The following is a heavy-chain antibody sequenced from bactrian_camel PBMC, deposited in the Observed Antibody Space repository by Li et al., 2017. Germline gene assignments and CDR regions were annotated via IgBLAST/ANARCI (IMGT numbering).Heavy chain of an antibody. V-gene: IGHV3S6*01. J-gene: IGHJ4*01. CDR2: ITRIHGGT. Sequence: HVQLVESGGGLVQPGGSLRLSCAASGFTLSSYWMYWVRQAPGKEREGVASITRIHGGTAYADSVKGRFIISRDHTKNTWYLQMNILKPEDTAVYYCATLEGGIQGTQVTVS. D-gene: IGHD8*01. CDR1: GFTLSSYW.